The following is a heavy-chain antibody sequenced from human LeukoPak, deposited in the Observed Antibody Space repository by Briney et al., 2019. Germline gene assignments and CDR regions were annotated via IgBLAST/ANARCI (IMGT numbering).Heavy chain of an antibody. CDR3: ASGSGH. D-gene: IGHD2-2*03. Sequence: VGSLRLSCAASGFTFSNYGLNWVRQAPGKGLEWVSHISSSGSAKYYADSVKGRFTISRDNAKNSQYLQMNSLRDEDTAVFYCASGSGHWGQGTLVTVSS. J-gene: IGHJ4*02. CDR1: GFTFSNYG. CDR2: ISSSGSAK. V-gene: IGHV3-48*02.